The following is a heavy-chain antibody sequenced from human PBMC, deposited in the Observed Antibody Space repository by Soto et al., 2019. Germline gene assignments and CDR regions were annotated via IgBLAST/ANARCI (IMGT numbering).Heavy chain of an antibody. CDR3: ARDYYDSSGPRGYWFDP. Sequence: ASVKVSCKASGYTFTGYYMHWVRQAPGQELEWMGWINPNSGGTNYAQKFQGRVTMTRDTSISTAYMELSRLRSDDTAVYYCARDYYDSSGPRGYWFDPWGQGTLVTVYS. V-gene: IGHV1-2*02. CDR2: INPNSGGT. D-gene: IGHD3-22*01. J-gene: IGHJ5*02. CDR1: GYTFTGYY.